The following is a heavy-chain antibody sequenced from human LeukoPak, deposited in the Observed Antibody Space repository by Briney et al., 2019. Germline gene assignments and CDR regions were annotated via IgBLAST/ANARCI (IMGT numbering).Heavy chain of an antibody. Sequence: GGSLRLSCAASGFTFSYYDMDWVRQATGKGLEWVSGIGTTGDTYYPASVKGRFTISRENAKNSLYLQMNSLRAGDTAVYYCARGDILTDYSFDPWGQGTLVIVSS. CDR2: IGTTGDT. CDR3: ARGDILTDYSFDP. V-gene: IGHV3-13*04. J-gene: IGHJ5*02. D-gene: IGHD3-9*01. CDR1: GFTFSYYD.